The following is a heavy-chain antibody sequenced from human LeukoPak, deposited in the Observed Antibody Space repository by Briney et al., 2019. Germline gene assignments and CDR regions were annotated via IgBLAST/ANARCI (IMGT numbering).Heavy chain of an antibody. CDR1: GFTLRKYA. D-gene: IGHD1-26*01. Sequence: AGGSLRLFCAVSGFTLRKYAIHWVRPAPGKGLEWVAFISYDGSIKYYADSVKGRFTISRDNSQNTLDLQMNSLRAEDTAVYYCARDLSERYSTDYWGQGTLVTVSS. CDR2: ISYDGSIK. J-gene: IGHJ4*02. CDR3: ARDLSERYSTDY. V-gene: IGHV3-30-3*01.